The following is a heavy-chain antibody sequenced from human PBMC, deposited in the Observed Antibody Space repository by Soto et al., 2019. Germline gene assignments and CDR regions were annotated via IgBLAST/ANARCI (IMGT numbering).Heavy chain of an antibody. CDR3: ARLRRSRPGGWPALGTAPN. V-gene: IGHV6-1*01. CDR2: TYYRSKWYS. J-gene: IGHJ4*02. CDR1: GDSVSSNSAT. D-gene: IGHD2-21*02. Sequence: SETLSLTCAISGDSVSSNSATWNWIRQSPSRGLEWLGRTYYRSKWYSDYPVSVRSRITINPDTSKNQFSLKLSSVTAADTAVYYCARLRRSRPGGWPALGTAPNWGQGTLVTVSS.